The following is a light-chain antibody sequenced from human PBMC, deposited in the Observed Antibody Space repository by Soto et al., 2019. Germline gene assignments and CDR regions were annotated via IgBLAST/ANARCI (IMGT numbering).Light chain of an antibody. J-gene: IGKJ4*01. V-gene: IGKV1-8*01. CDR2: AAS. Sequence: AIRMTQSPASLSSSTGERATITCRASQGISSYLAWYQQKPGKAPKLLIYAASTLQSGVPSRFSGSGSGTDFTITISCLQSEDFATYYWQQYYSSPLTFGGGTKVEIK. CDR3: QQYYSSPLT. CDR1: QGISSY.